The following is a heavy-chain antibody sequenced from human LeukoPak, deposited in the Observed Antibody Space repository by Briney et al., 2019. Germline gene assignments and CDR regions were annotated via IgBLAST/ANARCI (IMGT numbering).Heavy chain of an antibody. D-gene: IGHD3-9*01. V-gene: IGHV1-18*01. CDR2: ISTYNGNT. CDR3: AREMEVRGYFDWLPLDY. J-gene: IGHJ4*02. Sequence: ASVKVSCKTFDYTFTRYAINWVRQAPGQGLEWMGWISTYNGNTNYAQKFQDRITLTTDTSTSTAYMELRSLRSDDTAVYYCAREMEVRGYFDWLPLDYWGQGTLVTVSS. CDR1: DYTFTRYA.